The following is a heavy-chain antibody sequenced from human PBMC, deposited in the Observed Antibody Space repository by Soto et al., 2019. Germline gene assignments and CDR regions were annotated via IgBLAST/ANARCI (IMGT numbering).Heavy chain of an antibody. V-gene: IGHV3-9*01. CDR2: ISWNSGSI. CDR1: GFTFDDYA. J-gene: IGHJ5*02. CDR3: AKSPPGPWDLPTPWFDP. D-gene: IGHD1-26*01. Sequence: EVQLVESGGGLVQPGRSLRLSCAASGFTFDDYAMHWVRQAPGKGLEWVPGISWNSGSIGYADSVKGRFTISRDNAKNSLYLQMNSLRAEDTALYYYAKSPPGPWDLPTPWFDPWGQGTLVTDSS.